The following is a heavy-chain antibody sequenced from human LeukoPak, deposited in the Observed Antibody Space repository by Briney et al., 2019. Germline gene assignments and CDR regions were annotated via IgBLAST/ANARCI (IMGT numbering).Heavy chain of an antibody. CDR2: ISAYNGNT. Sequence: ASVNVSCKASGYTFTSYGISWVRQAPGQGLEWMGWISAYNGNTNYAQKLQGRVTMTTDTSTNTAYMELRSLRSDDTAVYYCARGRYYYDSSGYLPSGYWGQGALVTVSS. CDR3: ARGRYYYDSSGYLPSGY. D-gene: IGHD3-22*01. J-gene: IGHJ4*02. CDR1: GYTFTSYG. V-gene: IGHV1-18*01.